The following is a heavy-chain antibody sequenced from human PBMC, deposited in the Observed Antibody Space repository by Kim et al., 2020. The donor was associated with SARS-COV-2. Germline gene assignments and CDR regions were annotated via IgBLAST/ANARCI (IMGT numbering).Heavy chain of an antibody. Sequence: GGSLRLSCAASGFTVSSYAMSWVRQAPGKGLEWVSAISGSGGSTYYADSVKGRFTISRDNSKNTLYLQMNSLRAEDTAVYYCAKDAAAARHYYYYYMDVWGKGTTVTVSS. V-gene: IGHV3-23*01. CDR1: GFTVSSYA. CDR2: ISGSGGST. J-gene: IGHJ6*03. D-gene: IGHD6-13*01. CDR3: AKDAAAARHYYYYYMDV.